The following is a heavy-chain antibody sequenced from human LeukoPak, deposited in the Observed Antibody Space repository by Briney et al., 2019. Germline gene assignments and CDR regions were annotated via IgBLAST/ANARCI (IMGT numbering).Heavy chain of an antibody. CDR3: VSSRGY. V-gene: IGHV3-7*01. Sequence: PXKGLEWVANMNEDGGEKHYVDSVKGRFTISRDNAKNSVYVQMNSLRAEDTAVYYCVSSRGYWGQGTLVTVSS. CDR2: MNEDGGEK. J-gene: IGHJ4*02.